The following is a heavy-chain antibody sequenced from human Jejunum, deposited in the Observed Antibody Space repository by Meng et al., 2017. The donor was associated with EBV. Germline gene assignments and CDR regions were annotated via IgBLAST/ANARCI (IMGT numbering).Heavy chain of an antibody. CDR3: ARRVDLGVTAHFDY. Sequence: QELRKQGGAGLFKPSDTPPPTCAVYGGSFSGYSWSWIRQSPGKGLEWIGEINHSGSTNYNPSLKSRVTILVDTSKNQFSLKVNSVTAADTAVYYCARRVDLGVTAHFDYWGQGTLVTVSS. CDR1: GGSFSGYS. D-gene: IGHD2-21*02. J-gene: IGHJ4*02. V-gene: IGHV4-34*01. CDR2: INHSGST.